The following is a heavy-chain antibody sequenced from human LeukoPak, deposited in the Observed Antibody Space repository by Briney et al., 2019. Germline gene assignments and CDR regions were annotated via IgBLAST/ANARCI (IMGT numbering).Heavy chain of an antibody. CDR2: IYYSGST. Sequence: PSETLSLTCTVSGGSISSYYWGWIRQPPGKGLEWIGSIYYSGSTYYNPSLKSRVTISVDTSKNQFSLKLSSVTAADTAVYYCARDYDILTGYYSTGDNWFDPWGQGTLVTVSS. CDR3: ARDYDILTGYYSTGDNWFDP. CDR1: GGSISSYY. V-gene: IGHV4-39*07. D-gene: IGHD3-9*01. J-gene: IGHJ5*02.